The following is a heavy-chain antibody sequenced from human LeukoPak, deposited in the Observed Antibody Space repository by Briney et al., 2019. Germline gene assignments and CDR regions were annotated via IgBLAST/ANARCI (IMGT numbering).Heavy chain of an antibody. Sequence: PGGSLRLSCAASGFTVNSNYISWVRQAPGKGLEWVSIIYSDGSTYYADSVKGRFTISRDNAKNSLYLQMNSLRAEDTAVYYCAKDPSSSWYGDDYWGQGTLVTVSS. J-gene: IGHJ4*02. CDR2: IYSDGST. D-gene: IGHD6-13*01. CDR1: GFTVNSNY. CDR3: AKDPSSSWYGDDY. V-gene: IGHV3-53*01.